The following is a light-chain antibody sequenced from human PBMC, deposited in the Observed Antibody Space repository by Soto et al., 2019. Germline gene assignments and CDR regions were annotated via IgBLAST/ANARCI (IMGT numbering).Light chain of an antibody. CDR1: RDVRIY. Sequence: DIQMTQSPSTLSASVGDRVTITCRASRDVRIYLAWYQQKPGKAPKLLMYQTSTLEAGVPSRFSGGGSETEFTLAISGLQPEDFATYFCQQYYIYPPAFCPGTKVEI. V-gene: IGKV1-5*03. J-gene: IGKJ3*01. CDR2: QTS. CDR3: QQYYIYPPA.